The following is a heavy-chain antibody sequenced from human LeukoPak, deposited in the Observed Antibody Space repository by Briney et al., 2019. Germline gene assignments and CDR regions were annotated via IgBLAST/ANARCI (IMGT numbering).Heavy chain of an antibody. J-gene: IGHJ6*03. CDR1: GGSISSYY. V-gene: IGHV4-4*07. CDR2: IYTSGST. Sequence: SETLSLTCTVSGGSISSYYWSWIRQPAGKGLEWIGRIYTSGSTNYNPSLKSRVTMSVDTSKNQFSLKLSSVTAADTAVYYCARELYNWNDGYYYYYMDVWGKGTTVTVSS. D-gene: IGHD1-1*01. CDR3: ARELYNWNDGYYYYYMDV.